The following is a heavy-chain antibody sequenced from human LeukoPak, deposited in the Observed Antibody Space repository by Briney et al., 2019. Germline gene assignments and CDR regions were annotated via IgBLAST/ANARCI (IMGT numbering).Heavy chain of an antibody. Sequence: GGSLRLSCAASGFTFSDYYMSWIRQAPGKGLEWVSYISSRSSYTNYADSVKGRFTISRDNAKNSLYLQMNSLRAEDTAVYYCARTRQQRYYYYGMDVWGQGTTVTVSS. CDR2: ISSRSSYT. J-gene: IGHJ6*02. D-gene: IGHD6-13*01. CDR3: ARTRQQRYYYYGMDV. V-gene: IGHV3-11*06. CDR1: GFTFSDYY.